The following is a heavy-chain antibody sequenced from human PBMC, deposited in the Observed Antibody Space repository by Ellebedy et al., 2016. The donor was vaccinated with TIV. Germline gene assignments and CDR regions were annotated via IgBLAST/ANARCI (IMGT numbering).Heavy chain of an antibody. J-gene: IGHJ6*03. V-gene: IGHV4-34*01. CDR2: INHSGST. CDR1: GGSFSGYY. D-gene: IGHD3-3*01. Sequence: SETLSLXXAVYGGSFSGYYWSWIRQPPGKGLEWIGEINHSGSTNYNPSLKSRVTISVDTSKNQFSLKLSSVTAADTAVYYCARDSGLKIFGVSPQNYYYYYMDVWGKGTTVTVSS. CDR3: ARDSGLKIFGVSPQNYYYYYMDV.